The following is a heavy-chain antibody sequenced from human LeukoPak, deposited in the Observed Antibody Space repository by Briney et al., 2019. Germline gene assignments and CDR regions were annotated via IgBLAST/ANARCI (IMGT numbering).Heavy chain of an antibody. V-gene: IGHV4-61*01. Sequence: TSETLSLTCTVSGGSVSSSNYYWSWIRQPPGKGLEWIGYIYYSGSTNYNPSLMSRVTISVDTSKNQFSLKLSSVTAADTAVYYCASQFSYGDYMDYWGQGTLVTVSS. CDR2: IYYSGST. CDR1: GGSVSSSNYY. D-gene: IGHD4-17*01. J-gene: IGHJ4*02. CDR3: ASQFSYGDYMDY.